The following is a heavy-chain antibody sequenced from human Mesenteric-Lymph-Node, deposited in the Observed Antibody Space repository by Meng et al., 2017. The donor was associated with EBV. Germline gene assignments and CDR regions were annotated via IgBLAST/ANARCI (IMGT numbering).Heavy chain of an antibody. CDR2: ISAYNGNT. J-gene: IGHJ4*02. Sequence: QVQLVQSGAEVKKAGASGKVSCRASGFTFTAYYIHWVRQAPGQGLEWMGWISAYNGNTIHAQNLQGRLTMTTDASTSTAYMELRSLRSDDTAIYYCARDGSAYYGSGTFYRDYWGQGTLVTVSS. D-gene: IGHD3-10*01. CDR3: ARDGSAYYGSGTFYRDY. CDR1: GFTFTAYY. V-gene: IGHV1-18*01.